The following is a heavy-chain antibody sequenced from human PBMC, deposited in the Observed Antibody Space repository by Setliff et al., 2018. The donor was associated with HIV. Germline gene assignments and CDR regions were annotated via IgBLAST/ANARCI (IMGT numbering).Heavy chain of an antibody. V-gene: IGHV4-39*07. CDR3: ARGPTYGSGTYLDY. CDR1: GGSVSSDSNY. CDR2: IYYSGNT. D-gene: IGHD3-10*01. J-gene: IGHJ4*02. Sequence: PSETLSLTCTVSGGSVSSDSNYWGWIRQPPGKGLEWIGSIYYSGNTYYNPSLKSRVTISVDTSKNQFSLKLTSVTAADTAVYYCARGPTYGSGTYLDYWGQGNLVTVSS.